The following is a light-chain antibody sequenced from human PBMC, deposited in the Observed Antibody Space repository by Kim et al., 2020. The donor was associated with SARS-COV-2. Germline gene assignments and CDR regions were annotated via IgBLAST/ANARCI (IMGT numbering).Light chain of an antibody. CDR1: NIGSKS. CDR3: QVWDGSSDHSA. CDR2: YDR. Sequence: APGKTASITWGGTNIGSKSVHWYQQRPGQAPGVVIYYDRNRPSGIPERFSGSNSGNTATLTISGVEAGDEADYYCQVWDGSSDHSAFGGGTQLTVL. V-gene: IGLV3-21*04. J-gene: IGLJ2*01.